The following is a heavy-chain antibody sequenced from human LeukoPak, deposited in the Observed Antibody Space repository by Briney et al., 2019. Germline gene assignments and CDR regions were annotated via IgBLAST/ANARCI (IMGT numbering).Heavy chain of an antibody. CDR1: GFTFNRYA. Sequence: GGSLRLSCAASGFTFNRYATHWVRQAPGKGLEWLAVISYDGSKEYYADSVKGRFSISRDNSRNTVFLQMNSLRLEDTAVYYCARAGGKIRGFGGFQQWGQGTLVTVSS. CDR2: ISYDGSKE. J-gene: IGHJ1*01. D-gene: IGHD3-10*01. V-gene: IGHV3-30*04. CDR3: ARAGGKIRGFGGFQQ.